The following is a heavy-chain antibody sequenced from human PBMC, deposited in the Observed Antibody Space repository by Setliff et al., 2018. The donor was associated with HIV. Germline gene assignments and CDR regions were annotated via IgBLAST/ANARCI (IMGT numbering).Heavy chain of an antibody. CDR2: IKKDGSEK. CDR3: ARYNDFWSGYSAGNWFDP. J-gene: IGHJ5*02. Sequence: GGSLRLSCAASGFSFSSYWMSWVRQAPGKGLEWVANIKKDGSEKYYVDSVKGRFTISRDNAKNSLYLQMNSLRADDTAVYYCARYNDFWSGYSAGNWFDPWGQGTLVTVSS. CDR1: GFSFSSYW. V-gene: IGHV3-7*01. D-gene: IGHD3-3*01.